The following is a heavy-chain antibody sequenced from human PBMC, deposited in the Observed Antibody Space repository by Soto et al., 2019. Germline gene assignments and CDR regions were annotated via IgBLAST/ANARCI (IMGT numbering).Heavy chain of an antibody. J-gene: IGHJ6*02. V-gene: IGHV4-30-2*01. D-gene: IGHD3-3*01. CDR2: IYHSGST. Sequence: SETLSLTCAVSGGSISSGGYSWSWIRQPPGKGLEWIGYIYHSGSTYYNPSLKSRVTMSVDRSKNQFSLKLSSVTAADTAVYYCARDRYYDFWSGYYRPAGYYYGMDVWGQGTTVTVSS. CDR1: GGSISSGGYS. CDR3: ARDRYYDFWSGYYRPAGYYYGMDV.